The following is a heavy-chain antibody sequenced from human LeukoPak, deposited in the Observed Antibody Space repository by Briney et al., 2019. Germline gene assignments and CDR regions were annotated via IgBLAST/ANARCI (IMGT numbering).Heavy chain of an antibody. CDR1: GFTFSSYS. V-gene: IGHV3-21*01. D-gene: IGHD6-19*01. Sequence: GGSLRLSCAASGFTFSSYSMNWVRQAPGKGLEWVSSISSSSSYIYYADSVRGRFTISRDNAKNSLYLQMNSLRAEDTAVYYCARHLADRDGQWRNWFDPWGQGTLVTVSS. J-gene: IGHJ5*02. CDR3: ARHLADRDGQWRNWFDP. CDR2: ISSSSSYI.